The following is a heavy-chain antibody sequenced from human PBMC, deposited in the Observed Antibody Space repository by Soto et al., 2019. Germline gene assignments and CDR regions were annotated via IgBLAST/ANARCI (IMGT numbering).Heavy chain of an antibody. CDR2: ISAYNGNT. D-gene: IGHD4-4*01. V-gene: IGHV1-18*01. Sequence: ASVKVSCKASGYTFTSYGISWVRQAPGQGLEWMGWISAYNGNTNYAQKLQGRVTMTTDTSTSTAYMELRSLRSDDTAVYYCARAPIYTVTSIPNGDYWGQGTLVTVSS. J-gene: IGHJ4*02. CDR1: GYTFTSYG. CDR3: ARAPIYTVTSIPNGDY.